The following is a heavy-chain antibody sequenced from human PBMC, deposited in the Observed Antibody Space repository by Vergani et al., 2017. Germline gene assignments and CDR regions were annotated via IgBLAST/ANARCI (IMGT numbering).Heavy chain of an antibody. D-gene: IGHD6-19*01. J-gene: IGHJ3*02. CDR1: GGSISSYY. V-gene: IGHV4-59*01. CDR2: IYYSGST. Sequence: QVQLQESGPGLVKPSETLSLTCTVSGGSISSYYWSWIRQPPGKGLEWIGYIYYSGSTNYNPSLKSRVTISVATSKNQFSLKLSSVTAADTAVYYCVRENSRGWGGGAFDIWGQGTMVTVSS. CDR3: VRENSRGWGGGAFDI.